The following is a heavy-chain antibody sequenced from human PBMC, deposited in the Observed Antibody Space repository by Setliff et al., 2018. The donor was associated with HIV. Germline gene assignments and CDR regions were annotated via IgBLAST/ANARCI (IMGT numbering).Heavy chain of an antibody. CDR3: AKSSFRFFEDLSDWYFDL. V-gene: IGHV3-23*01. Sequence: GGSLRLSCAASGFTFSFHAMTWVRQAPGKGLEWVSGINGDGDSTYYYADSVKGRFTISKDNSKNTWFLQMNNLRVEDTALYYCAKSSFRFFEDLSDWYFDLWGRGTLVTVS. J-gene: IGHJ2*01. D-gene: IGHD3-16*02. CDR1: GFTFSFHA. CDR2: INGDGDST.